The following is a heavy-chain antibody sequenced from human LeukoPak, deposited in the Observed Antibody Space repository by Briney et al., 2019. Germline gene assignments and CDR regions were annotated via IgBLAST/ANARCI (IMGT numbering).Heavy chain of an antibody. Sequence: ASVKVSCKASGYTFTGYYMHWVRQAPGQGLEWMGWINPNSGGTNYAQKFEGRVTMTRDTYISTAYMELSRLRSDVTAMYYCARDSSGSFEYYYYYMDVWGKGPSVTVS. V-gene: IGHV1-2*02. CDR2: INPNSGGT. CDR1: GYTFTGYY. J-gene: IGHJ6*03. D-gene: IGHD3-22*01. CDR3: ARDSSGSFEYYYYYMDV.